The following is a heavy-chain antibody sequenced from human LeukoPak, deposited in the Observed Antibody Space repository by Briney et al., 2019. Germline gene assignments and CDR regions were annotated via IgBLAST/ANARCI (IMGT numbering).Heavy chain of an antibody. V-gene: IGHV1-2*02. CDR3: ARGGTVARPFDY. CDR1: GYTFTDYY. D-gene: IGHD6-6*01. CDR2: VNPSSGGT. J-gene: IGHJ4*02. Sequence: ASVKVSCKASGYTFTDYYIHWVRQAPGQGLEWMGWVNPSSGGTNYAQKFQVTVVVTRDKSISTAYMELTSLRSDDTAVYYCARGGTVARPFDYWGQGTLVTVSS.